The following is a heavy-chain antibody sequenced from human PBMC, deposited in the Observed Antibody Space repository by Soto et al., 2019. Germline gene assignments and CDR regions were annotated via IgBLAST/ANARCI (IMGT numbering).Heavy chain of an antibody. CDR2: IYYSGST. Sequence: SETLSLTCTVSGGSVSSGSYYWSWIRQPPGKGLEWIGYIYYSGSTNYNPSLKSRVTISVDTSKNQFSLKLSSVTAADTAVYYCAREIIGGYSYGFAQNWFDPWGQGTLVTVSS. D-gene: IGHD5-18*01. J-gene: IGHJ5*02. V-gene: IGHV4-61*01. CDR3: AREIIGGYSYGFAQNWFDP. CDR1: GGSVSSGSYY.